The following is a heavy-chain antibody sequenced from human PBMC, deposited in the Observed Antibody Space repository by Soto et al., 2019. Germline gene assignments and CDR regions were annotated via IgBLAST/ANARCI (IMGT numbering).Heavy chain of an antibody. CDR1: GFTLSMHS. V-gene: IGHV3-33*07. J-gene: IGHJ6*02. D-gene: IGHD4-4*01. Sequence: GGSLRLSCEVSGFTLSMHSMTWVRQAPGKGLEWVAVIWYDGSNKYYADSVKGRFTISRDNSKNTLYLQMNSLRAEDTAVYYCARESRSLMTTVTTPYYYGMDVWGQGTTVTVSS. CDR2: IWYDGSNK. CDR3: ARESRSLMTTVTTPYYYGMDV.